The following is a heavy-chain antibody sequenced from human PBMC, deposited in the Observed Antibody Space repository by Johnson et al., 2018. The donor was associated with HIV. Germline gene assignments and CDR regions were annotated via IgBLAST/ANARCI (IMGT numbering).Heavy chain of an antibody. D-gene: IGHD1-26*01. CDR2: MSYNASNK. J-gene: IGHJ3*02. CDR3: ARDLSEGELGHAFDI. Sequence: QVQLVESGGGLIQPGGSLRLSCAASGFTFSSYAMHWVRQAPGKGLEWVAIMSYNASNKYYADSVKGRFTISRDNSKNTLYLQMNRLRAEDTAVYYCARDLSEGELGHAFDIWGQGTMVTVSS. CDR1: GFTFSSYA. V-gene: IGHV3-30*04.